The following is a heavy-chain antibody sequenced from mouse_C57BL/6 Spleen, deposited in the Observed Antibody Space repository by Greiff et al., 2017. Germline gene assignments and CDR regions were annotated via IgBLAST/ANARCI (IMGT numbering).Heavy chain of an antibody. Sequence: QVQLKQPGAELVKPGASVKLSCKASGYTFTSYWMHWVKQRPGQGLEWIGMIHPNSGSTNYNEKFKSKATLTVDKSSSTAYMQLSSLTSEDSAVYYCATNYDGSTWFAYWGQGTLVTVSA. J-gene: IGHJ3*01. V-gene: IGHV1-64*01. D-gene: IGHD1-1*01. CDR2: IHPNSGST. CDR1: GYTFTSYW. CDR3: ATNYDGSTWFAY.